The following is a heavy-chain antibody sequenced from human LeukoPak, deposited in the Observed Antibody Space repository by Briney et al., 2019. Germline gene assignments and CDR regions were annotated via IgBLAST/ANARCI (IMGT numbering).Heavy chain of an antibody. V-gene: IGHV4-34*01. CDR1: GGSFSGYY. CDR2: INHSGST. J-gene: IGHJ4*02. CDR3: ARGRNSGFDY. D-gene: IGHD6-19*01. Sequence: SETLSLTCAVYGGSFSGYYWSWVRQPPGKGLEWIGEINHSGSTNYNPSLKSRVTISVDTSKNQFSLKLSSVTAADTAVYYCARGRNSGFDYWGQGTLVTVSS.